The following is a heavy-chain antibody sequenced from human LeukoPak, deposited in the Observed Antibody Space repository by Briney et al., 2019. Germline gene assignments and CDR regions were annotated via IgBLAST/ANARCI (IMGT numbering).Heavy chain of an antibody. J-gene: IGHJ4*02. CDR3: ARDEHHYYDSSGPGHY. Sequence: GASAKVSCKASGYTFTSYDISWVRQAPGQGLEWMGRIIPILGIANYAQKFQGRVTITADKSTSTAYMELSSLRSEDTAVYYCARDEHHYYDSSGPGHYWGQGTLVTVSS. V-gene: IGHV1-69*04. D-gene: IGHD3-22*01. CDR2: IIPILGIA. CDR1: GYTFTSYD.